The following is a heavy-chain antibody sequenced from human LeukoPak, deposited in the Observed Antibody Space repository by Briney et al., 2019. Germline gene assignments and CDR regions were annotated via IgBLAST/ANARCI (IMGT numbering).Heavy chain of an antibody. V-gene: IGHV3-11*04. D-gene: IGHD5-24*01. CDR2: ISSSGRSI. CDR3: ARGSSERWLQPDY. Sequence: GGSLRLSCAASGFTFSDYYMSWIRQAPGKGLEWVSYISSSGRSIFYIDSVKGRFTISRDNAKNSLYLQMNSLRADDTAVYYGARGSSERWLQPDYWGQGTLVTVSS. J-gene: IGHJ4*02. CDR1: GFTFSDYY.